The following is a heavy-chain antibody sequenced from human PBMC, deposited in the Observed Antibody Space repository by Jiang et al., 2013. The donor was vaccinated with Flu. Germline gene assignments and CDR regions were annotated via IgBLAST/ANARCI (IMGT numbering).Heavy chain of an antibody. Sequence: TCAVYGGSFSNYIGVGSASPQGRAGWIGEINHSGSTNYNPSLKSRATISVDTSKNQFSLKLSSVTAADTAVYYCARSVRVRWWFDPWGQGTLVTVSS. V-gene: IGHV4-34*01. CDR2: INHSGST. CDR3: ARSVRVRWWFDP. J-gene: IGHJ5*02. CDR1: GGSFSNY. D-gene: IGHD3-10*01.